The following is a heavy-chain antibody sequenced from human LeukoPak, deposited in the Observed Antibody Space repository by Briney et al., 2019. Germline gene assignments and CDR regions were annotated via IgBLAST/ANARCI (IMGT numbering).Heavy chain of an antibody. CDR1: GGSFSGYY. V-gene: IGHV4-34*01. CDR2: INHSGST. D-gene: IGHD3-10*01. J-gene: IGHJ6*02. CDR3: ARGGVGYYGMDV. Sequence: PSETLSLTCAVYGGSFSGYYWSWIRQPPGKGLEWIGEINHSGSTNYNPSLKSRVTISVDTSKNQFSLKLSSVTAADTAVYYCARGGVGYYGMDVWGQGTTVTVSS.